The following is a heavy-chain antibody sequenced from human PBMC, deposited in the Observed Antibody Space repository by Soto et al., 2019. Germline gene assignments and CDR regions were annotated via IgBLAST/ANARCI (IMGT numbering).Heavy chain of an antibody. CDR3: XXXXXRNGDYGPHYFDY. CDR1: GFNFNDYG. CDR2: ISWTGGPI. D-gene: IGHD2-21*02. V-gene: IGHV3-9*01. J-gene: IGHJ4*02. Sequence: EVQLVESGGGLVQPGRSLRLSCAASGFNFNDYGMHWVRQVPGKGLEWVSGISWTGGPIGYSDSVKGRFTISRDNAKNSLYLQMNSLRAEDTALYYXXXXXXRNGDYGPHYFDYWGQGTLVTVSS.